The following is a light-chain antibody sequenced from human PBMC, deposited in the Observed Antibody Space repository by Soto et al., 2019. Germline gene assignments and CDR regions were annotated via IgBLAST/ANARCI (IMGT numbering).Light chain of an antibody. J-gene: IGKJ1*01. CDR2: DAS. CDR1: QIISTS. Sequence: DIQLTQSPSFLSPSIVDSVTITFRASQIISTSLAWYQVKPGKAPKLLIYDASSLESGVPSRFSGSGSGTEFTLTISSLQPDDFATYYCQQYNSYSETFGQGTKVDIK. V-gene: IGKV1-5*01. CDR3: QQYNSYSET.